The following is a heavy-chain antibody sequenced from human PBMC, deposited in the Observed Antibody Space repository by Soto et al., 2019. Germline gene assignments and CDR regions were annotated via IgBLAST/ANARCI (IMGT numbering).Heavy chain of an antibody. CDR2: SSCSGEST. CDR1: GFTFSSYA. V-gene: IGHV3-23*01. D-gene: IGHD2-15*01. Sequence: PGGSLRLSCAASGFTFSSYAMSWVRQAPGKGLEWVSVSSCSGESTYYADSVKGQFTICRDNSKNTLYLQMSSLRAEDTAVYYCARRTTGYCSGGICYYFDYWGQGSLATVSS. J-gene: IGHJ4*02. CDR3: ARRTTGYCSGGICYYFDY.